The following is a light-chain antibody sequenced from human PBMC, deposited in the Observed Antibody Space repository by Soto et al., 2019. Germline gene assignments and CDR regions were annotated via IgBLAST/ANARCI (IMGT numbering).Light chain of an antibody. J-gene: IGKJ1*01. CDR1: QSVSSRY. CDR2: EAS. V-gene: IGKV3-20*01. CDR3: QQYVRSPPSWT. Sequence: EIVLTQSPGTLSLSPGESATLSCRASQSVSSRYLAWYQQKIGQPPRLLIFEASSRATGIPDRFSGSGSGTDFTLTISSLEPEDFAVYYCQQYVRSPPSWTFGQGTKVEIK.